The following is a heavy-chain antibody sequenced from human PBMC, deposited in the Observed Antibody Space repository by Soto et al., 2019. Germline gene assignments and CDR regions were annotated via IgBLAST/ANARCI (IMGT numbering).Heavy chain of an antibody. Sequence: GGSLRLSCAASGFTFSSYGMHWVRQAPGKGLEWVAVISYDGSNKYYADSVKGRFTISRDNSKNTLYLQMNGLRAEDTAVYYCAKGAVSVATISDFDYWGQGTLVTVSS. V-gene: IGHV3-30*18. CDR2: ISYDGSNK. CDR3: AKGAVSVATISDFDY. J-gene: IGHJ4*02. CDR1: GFTFSSYG. D-gene: IGHD5-12*01.